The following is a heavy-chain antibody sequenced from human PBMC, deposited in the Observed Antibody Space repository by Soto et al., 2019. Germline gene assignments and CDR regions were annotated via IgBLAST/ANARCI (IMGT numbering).Heavy chain of an antibody. CDR1: GGSVSSGSYY. J-gene: IGHJ5*02. D-gene: IGHD3-22*01. V-gene: IGHV4-61*01. CDR2: IYYSGST. Sequence: PSETLSLTWTVSGGSVSSGSYYWSWIRQPPGKGLEWIGYIYYSGSTNYNPSLKSRVTISVDTSKNQFSLKLSSVTAADTAVYYCASYLRALHYYDSSGYYSDWFDPWGQGTLVTVSS. CDR3: ASYLRALHYYDSSGYYSDWFDP.